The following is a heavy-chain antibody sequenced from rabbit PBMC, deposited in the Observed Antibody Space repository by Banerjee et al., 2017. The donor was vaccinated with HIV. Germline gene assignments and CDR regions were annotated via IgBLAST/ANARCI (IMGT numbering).Heavy chain of an antibody. Sequence: QEQLVESGGGLVQPEGSLTLTCTASGSTLSRYYICWVRQAPGKGLEWIACIGTGSGNTHYASWAKGRFTISRSTSLNTVDLKMTSLTAADTATYFCARGYTGYGYAINLWGQGTLVTVS. D-gene: IGHD6-1*01. CDR1: GSTLSRYY. J-gene: IGHJ4*01. CDR2: IGTGSGNT. CDR3: ARGYTGYGYAINL. V-gene: IGHV1S47*01.